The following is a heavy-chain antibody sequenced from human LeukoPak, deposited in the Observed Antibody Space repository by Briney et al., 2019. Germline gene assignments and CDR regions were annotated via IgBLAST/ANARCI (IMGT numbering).Heavy chain of an antibody. CDR1: AFIFSGHW. D-gene: IGHD3-16*01. CDR2: INHNGNVN. Sequence: GGSLRLSCEGSAFIFSGHWMNWVRQTPGKGLEWVASINHNGNVNYYVDSVKGRFTISRDNAKNSLYLQMSNSRAEDTAVYFCARGGGLDVWGQGATVTVSS. CDR3: ARGGGLDV. V-gene: IGHV3-7*03. J-gene: IGHJ6*02.